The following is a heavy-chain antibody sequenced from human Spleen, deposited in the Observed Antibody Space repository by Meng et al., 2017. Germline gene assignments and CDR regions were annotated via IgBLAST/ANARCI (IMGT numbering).Heavy chain of an antibody. J-gene: IGHJ4*02. CDR3: ARARYCSGDTCYSNYFDN. D-gene: IGHD2-15*01. Sequence: SETLSLTCTVSGGSISSDYWNWIRQPAGTGLEWIGRIHSSGSTSYNPSLMSRVTMSVDTSNKHFSLSLTSVIAADTAVYYCARARYCSGDTCYSNYFDNWGQGMMVTVSS. V-gene: IGHV4-4*07. CDR1: GGSISSDY. CDR2: IHSSGST.